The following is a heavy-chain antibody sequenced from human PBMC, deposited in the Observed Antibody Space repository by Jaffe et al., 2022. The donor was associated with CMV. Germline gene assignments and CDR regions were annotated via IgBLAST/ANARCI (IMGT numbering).Heavy chain of an antibody. V-gene: IGHV3-48*03. Sequence: EVQLVESGGGLVQPGGSLRLSCAASGFTFSSYEMNWVRQAPGKGLEWVSYISSSGSTIYYADSVKGRFTISRDNAKNSLYLQMNSLRAEDTAVYYCAGDYYYHNWFDPWGQGTLVTVSS. J-gene: IGHJ5*02. CDR1: GFTFSSYE. CDR2: ISSSGSTI. CDR3: AGDYYYHNWFDP. D-gene: IGHD3-22*01.